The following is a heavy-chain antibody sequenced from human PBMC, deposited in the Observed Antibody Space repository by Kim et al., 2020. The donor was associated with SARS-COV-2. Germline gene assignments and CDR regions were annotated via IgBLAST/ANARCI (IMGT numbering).Heavy chain of an antibody. Sequence: GGSLRLSCAASGFTFSSYGMHWVRQAPGKGLEWVAVISYDGSNKYYADSVKGRFTISRDNSKNTLYLQMNSLRAEDTAVYYCARSERKIRGDYWGQGTLVTVSS. V-gene: IGHV3-33*05. CDR2: ISYDGSNK. CDR3: ARSERKIRGDY. CDR1: GFTFSSYG. J-gene: IGHJ4*02. D-gene: IGHD3-10*01.